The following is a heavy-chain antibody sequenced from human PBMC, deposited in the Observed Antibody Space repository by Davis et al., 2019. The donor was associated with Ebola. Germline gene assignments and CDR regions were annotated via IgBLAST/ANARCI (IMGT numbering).Heavy chain of an antibody. J-gene: IGHJ4*02. CDR2: ISHGGSDK. D-gene: IGHD6-13*01. V-gene: IGHV3-30*04. Sequence: AGSLRLSCAASEFTFSPYAMHWVRQAPGKGLEWVAVISHGGSDKYYADSVRGRFTISRDNSKNTLYLQMNSLRADDTAVYYCAKPKQPTGIAAAGVDYWGQGTLVTVSS. CDR3: AKPKQPTGIAAAGVDY. CDR1: EFTFSPYA.